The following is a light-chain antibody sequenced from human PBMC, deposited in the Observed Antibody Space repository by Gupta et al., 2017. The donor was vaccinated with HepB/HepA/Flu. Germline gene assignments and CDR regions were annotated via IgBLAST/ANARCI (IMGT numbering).Light chain of an antibody. J-gene: IGKJ5*01. Sequence: EILLTQSPAALSLSTGERATLSCRASQSVSSYLAWYQQKPGQAPRLLIYDAYNRATGIPARFSGSGSGTDFTLTISSLEPEDFAVYYCQHRSNWPPITFGQGTRLDIK. CDR3: QHRSNWPPIT. V-gene: IGKV3-11*01. CDR1: QSVSSY. CDR2: DAY.